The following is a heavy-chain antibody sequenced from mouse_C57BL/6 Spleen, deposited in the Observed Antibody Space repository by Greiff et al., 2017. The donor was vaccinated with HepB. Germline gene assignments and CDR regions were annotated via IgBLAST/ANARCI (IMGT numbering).Heavy chain of an antibody. D-gene: IGHD1-1*01. CDR1: GYAFSSYW. CDR2: IYPGDGDT. CDR3: ARRITTVVAGYFDV. V-gene: IGHV1-80*01. J-gene: IGHJ1*03. Sequence: QVQLKESGAELVKPGASVKISCKASGYAFSSYWMNWVKQRPGKGLEWIGQIYPGDGDTNYNGKFKGKATLTADKSSSTAYMQLSSLTSEDSAVYFCARRITTVVAGYFDVWGTGTTVTVSS.